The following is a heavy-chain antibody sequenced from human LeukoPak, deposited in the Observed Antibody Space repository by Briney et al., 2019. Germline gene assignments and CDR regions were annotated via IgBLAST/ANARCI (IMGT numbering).Heavy chain of an antibody. CDR3: ARGNTGDGYNYWFDP. D-gene: IGHD5-24*01. Sequence: GASVKVSCKASGYTFTSYGITWVRQAPGQGLEWMGWISGYNGNTYSAQNLQGRVTMTRDTSTSTAYMEVRNLRSEDTAVYYCARGNTGDGYNYWFDPWGQGTLVTVSS. J-gene: IGHJ5*02. V-gene: IGHV1-18*01. CDR1: GYTFTSYG. CDR2: ISGYNGNT.